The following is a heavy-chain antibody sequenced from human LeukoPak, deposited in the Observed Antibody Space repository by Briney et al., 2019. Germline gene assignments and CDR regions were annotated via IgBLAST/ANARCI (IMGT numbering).Heavy chain of an antibody. D-gene: IGHD3-10*01. CDR2: ISYDGSNK. J-gene: IGHJ4*02. CDR3: ARELTFYGLRYCFDY. V-gene: IGHV3-30-3*01. CDR1: GFTFSSYA. Sequence: PGGSLRLSCAASGFTFSSYAMHWVRQAPGKGLEWVAVISYDGSNKYYADSVKGRFTISRDNSKNTLYLQMNSLRAEDTAVYFCARELTFYGLRYCFDYWGQGTLVTVSS.